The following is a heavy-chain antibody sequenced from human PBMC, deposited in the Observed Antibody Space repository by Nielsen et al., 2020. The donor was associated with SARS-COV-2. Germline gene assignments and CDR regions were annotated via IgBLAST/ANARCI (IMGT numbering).Heavy chain of an antibody. CDR2: ISSSGSTI. V-gene: IGHV3-11*04. CDR3: ARVSSTSYAYYMDV. CDR1: GFTFSDYY. Sequence: GGSLRLSCAASGFTFSDYYMCWIRQAPGKGLEWVSYISSSGSTIYYADSVKGRFTISRDNAKNSLYLQMNSLRDEDTAVYYCARVSSTSYAYYMDVWGKGTTVTVSS. D-gene: IGHD2-2*01. J-gene: IGHJ6*03.